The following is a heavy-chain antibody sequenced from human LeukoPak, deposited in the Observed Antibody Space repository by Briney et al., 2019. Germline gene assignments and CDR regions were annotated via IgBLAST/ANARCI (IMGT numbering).Heavy chain of an antibody. CDR2: IYYSGST. J-gene: IGHJ4*02. D-gene: IGHD5-12*01. CDR1: GGSISSSSYY. V-gene: IGHV4-39*01. CDR3: ARHSPDIVATITPYYFDY. Sequence: PSETLSLTCTVSGGSISSSSYYWGWTRQPPGKGLEWIGSIYYSGSTYFNPSLKSRVTISVDTSKNQFSLKLSSVTAADTAVYYCARHSPDIVATITPYYFDYWGQGTLVTVSS.